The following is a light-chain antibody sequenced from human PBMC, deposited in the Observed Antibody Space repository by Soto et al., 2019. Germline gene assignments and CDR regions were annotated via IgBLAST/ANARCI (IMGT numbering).Light chain of an antibody. Sequence: DIQMTQSPSSLSASVGDRVTITCRASQSISNSLNWYQQKPGKAPKLLIYAASRLQSGVPSRFSGSGSGTDFTVTISSLQPEDFATYYCQQSYSTPRTFGQGTKEEIK. CDR2: AAS. J-gene: IGKJ1*01. CDR3: QQSYSTPRT. CDR1: QSISNS. V-gene: IGKV1-39*01.